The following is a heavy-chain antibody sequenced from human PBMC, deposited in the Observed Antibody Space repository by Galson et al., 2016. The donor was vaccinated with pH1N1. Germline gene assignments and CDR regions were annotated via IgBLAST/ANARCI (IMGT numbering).Heavy chain of an antibody. CDR3: VRGVGIAAAA. V-gene: IGHV3-7*01. CDR2: IKQDGSEK. J-gene: IGHJ5*02. Sequence: SLRLSCAASGFTFSSYWMNWVCQAPGKGLEWVADIKQDGSEKYYVDSVKGRFTISRDNAKNSLYLQMNSLRAEDTAVYYCVRGVGIAAAAWGQGTLVTVSS. CDR1: GFTFSSYW. D-gene: IGHD6-13*01.